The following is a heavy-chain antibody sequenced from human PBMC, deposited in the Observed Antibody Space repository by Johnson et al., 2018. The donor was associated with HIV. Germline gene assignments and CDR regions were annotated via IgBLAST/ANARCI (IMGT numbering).Heavy chain of an antibody. V-gene: IGHV3-53*01. CDR3: AISAEDYYDSSGVPMDAFDI. Sequence: VQLVESGGGLIQPGGSLRLSCAASGFTVSSNYMSWVRQAPGKGLEWVSVIYSGGSTYYADSVKGRFTISRDNSKNTLYLQMNSLRAEDTAVYYCAISAEDYYDSSGVPMDAFDIWGQGTMVTVSS. J-gene: IGHJ3*02. CDR2: IYSGGST. CDR1: GFTVSSNY. D-gene: IGHD3-22*01.